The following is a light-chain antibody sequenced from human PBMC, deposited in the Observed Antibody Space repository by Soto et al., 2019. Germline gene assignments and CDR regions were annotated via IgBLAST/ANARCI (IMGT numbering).Light chain of an antibody. V-gene: IGKV1-5*03. CDR2: KAS. CDR1: QIISSW. Sequence: DIQMTQSPSTLSASVGDRVTITCRASQIISSWLAWYQQKPGKAPKLLIYKASSLESGVPSRFSGSESGTVFTLTISSLQPDDFATYYCQQYSSYSPYTFGQGTKLEIK. J-gene: IGKJ2*01. CDR3: QQYSSYSPYT.